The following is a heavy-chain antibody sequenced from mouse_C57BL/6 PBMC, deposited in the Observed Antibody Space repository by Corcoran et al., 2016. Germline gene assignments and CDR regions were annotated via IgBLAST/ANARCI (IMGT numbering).Heavy chain of an antibody. Sequence: EVQLQQSGPELVKPGASVKISCKASGYTFTDYYMNWVKQSHGKSLEWIGDINPNNGGTSYNQKFKGKATLTVDKSSSTAYMELRSLTSEDSAVYYCARGDWEGDFDYWGQGTTLTVSS. CDR2: INPNNGGT. CDR1: GYTFTDYY. D-gene: IGHD4-1*01. V-gene: IGHV1-26*01. J-gene: IGHJ2*01. CDR3: ARGDWEGDFDY.